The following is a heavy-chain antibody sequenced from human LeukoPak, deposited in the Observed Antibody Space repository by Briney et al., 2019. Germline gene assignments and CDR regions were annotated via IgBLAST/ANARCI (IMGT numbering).Heavy chain of an antibody. CDR3: ARQFDILTGFDY. J-gene: IGHJ4*02. CDR1: SDSMTYIF. D-gene: IGHD3-9*01. Sequence: SETLSLTCNFSSDSMTYIFWSWIRQPAGKGLEWIGRIYSSGSAHYNPSLKSRVTMSVDTSKNQFSLKLSSVTAADTAVHYCARQFDILTGFDYWGQGTLVTVSS. V-gene: IGHV4-4*07. CDR2: IYSSGSA.